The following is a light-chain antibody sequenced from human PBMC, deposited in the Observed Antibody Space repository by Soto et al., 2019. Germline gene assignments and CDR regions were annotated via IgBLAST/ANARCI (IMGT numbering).Light chain of an antibody. J-gene: IGKJ4*01. CDR2: GAS. CDR3: QQYSSSPLN. Sequence: ELVLTQSPDTISLSSVEIATLSCSSSQSVSNNYLAWYQQKPGQAPRPLIYGASSRATGTPDRFSGSGSGTDFTLTISRLEPEDFAVYHCQQYSSSPLNCGGGTKGDIK. CDR1: QSVSNNY. V-gene: IGKV3-20*01.